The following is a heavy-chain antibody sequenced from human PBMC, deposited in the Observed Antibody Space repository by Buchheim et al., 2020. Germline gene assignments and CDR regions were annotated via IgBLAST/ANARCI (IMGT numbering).Heavy chain of an antibody. CDR1: GFTFRDYY. CDR3: AKGSRPYDSSSASDY. CDR2: ISSSTSYT. Sequence: QLQLVESGGGLVKPGGSLRLSCAASGFTFRDYYMSWIRQAPGKGLEWVSYISSSTSYTNYADSVKGRFTISRDNAKNSLYLQMNNLRAEDTAMYYCAKGSRPYDSSSASDYWGQGTL. D-gene: IGHD6-6*01. V-gene: IGHV3-11*06. J-gene: IGHJ4*02.